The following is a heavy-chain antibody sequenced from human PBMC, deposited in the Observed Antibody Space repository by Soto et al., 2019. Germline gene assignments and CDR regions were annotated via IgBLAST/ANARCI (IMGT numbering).Heavy chain of an antibody. J-gene: IGHJ6*03. CDR2: ISSSSSYI. Sequence: GGSLRLSCAASGFTFSSYSMNWVRQAPGKGLEWVSSISSSSSYIYYADSVKGRFTISRDNAKNSLYLQMNSLRAEDTAVYYCARVEDGSCYSSCYYYMDVWGKGTTVTVSS. CDR3: ARVEDGSCYSSCYYYMDV. CDR1: GFTFSSYS. V-gene: IGHV3-21*01. D-gene: IGHD2-15*01.